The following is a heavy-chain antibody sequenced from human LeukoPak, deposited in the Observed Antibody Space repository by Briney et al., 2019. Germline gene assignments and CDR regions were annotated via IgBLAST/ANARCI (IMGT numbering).Heavy chain of an antibody. CDR2: FRDTDTGT. V-gene: IGHV3-23*01. CDR3: AKELTRMTVAGTFGY. Sequence: PGRSLRLSCAASGFTFSAYAMSWVRQAPGKGLEWVSTFRDTDTGTYYADSVKGRLTISGDTSKNTLYLQMSGLRAEDTAIYYCAKELTRMTVAGTFGYWGQGALVTVSS. D-gene: IGHD6-19*01. J-gene: IGHJ4*02. CDR1: GFTFSAYA.